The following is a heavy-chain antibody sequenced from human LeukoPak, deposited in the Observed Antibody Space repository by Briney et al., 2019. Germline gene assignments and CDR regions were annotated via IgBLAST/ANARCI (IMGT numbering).Heavy chain of an antibody. CDR2: ISDSGGRT. V-gene: IGHV3-23*01. J-gene: IGHJ4*02. D-gene: IGHD3-22*01. CDR1: GIPFSTYG. CDR3: AKRGVVIRVILVGFHKEAYYFDS. Sequence: GGSLRLSCAVSGIPFSTYGMTWVRQAPGKGLEWVAAISDSGGRTNYADSVKGRFTISRDNPKNTLYLQMNSLRAEDTAVYFCAKRGVVIRVILVGFHKEAYYFDSWGQGALVTVSS.